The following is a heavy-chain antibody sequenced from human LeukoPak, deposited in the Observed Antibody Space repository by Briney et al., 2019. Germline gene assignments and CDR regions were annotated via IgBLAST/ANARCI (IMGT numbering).Heavy chain of an antibody. CDR2: ISYSGGV. D-gene: IGHD3-3*01. CDR1: SDSISGYY. Sequence: PSETLSLTCTVSSDSISGYYWGWIRQPPGKGLEWIGYISYSGGVSYNPSLTPPVTISVDTSKNQFSLKLSSVTATDTAVYYCARHVSRTENFLSGFDIWGQGTMVTVSS. CDR3: ARHVSRTENFLSGFDI. J-gene: IGHJ3*02. V-gene: IGHV4-59*08.